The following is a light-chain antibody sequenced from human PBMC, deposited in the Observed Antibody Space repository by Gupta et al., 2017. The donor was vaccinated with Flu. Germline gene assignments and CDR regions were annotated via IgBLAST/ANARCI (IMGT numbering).Light chain of an antibody. CDR3: QHEDNLLYI. Sequence: DIQMTQSPSSLSASVGDRVTITCQASQDISNYLNWYQQKPGKAPKLLIYDASNLETGVPSRFSGSGSGTDFTFTISSLQPEDVATYYCQHEDNLLYIFGQGTKLDIK. CDR1: QDISNY. J-gene: IGKJ2*01. V-gene: IGKV1-33*01. CDR2: DAS.